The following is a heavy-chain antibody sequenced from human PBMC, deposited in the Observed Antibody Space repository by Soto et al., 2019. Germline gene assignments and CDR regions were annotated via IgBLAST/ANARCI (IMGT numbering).Heavy chain of an antibody. J-gene: IGHJ4*02. V-gene: IGHV3-30-3*02. CDR1: GFTFSSYA. D-gene: IGHD3-9*01. CDR2: ISYDGSNK. CDR3: AKTLRSKLTPFDY. Sequence: PGGSLRLSCAASGFTFSSYAMSWVRQAPGKGLEWVAVISYDGSNKYYADSVKGRFTISRDNSKNTLYLQMNSLRAEDTAVYYCAKTLRSKLTPFDYWGQGTLVTVSS.